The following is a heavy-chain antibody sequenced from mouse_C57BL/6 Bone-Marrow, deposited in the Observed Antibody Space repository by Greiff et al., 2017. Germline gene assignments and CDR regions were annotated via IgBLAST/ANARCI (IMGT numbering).Heavy chain of an antibody. V-gene: IGHV1-80*01. J-gene: IGHJ2*01. CDR2: IYPGDGDT. CDR1: GYAFSTYW. CDR3: ARDWDYFDY. D-gene: IGHD4-1*01. Sequence: QVHVKQSGAELVKPGASVKISCKVSGYAFSTYWMNWVKQRPGKGLEWFGQIYPGDGDTNYNGKFKGKATLTADKSSSTAYMQLSSLTSEDSAVYFCARDWDYFDYWGQGTTLTVSA.